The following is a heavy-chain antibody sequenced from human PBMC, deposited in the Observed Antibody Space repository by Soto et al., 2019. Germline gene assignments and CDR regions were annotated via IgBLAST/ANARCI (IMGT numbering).Heavy chain of an antibody. CDR3: ARGPRGLYHHDY. CDR2: INMDGSST. CDR1: GFTFSGDW. J-gene: IGHJ4*02. Sequence: PGGSLRLSCAASGFTFSGDWMHWVRQAAGKGLVWVSRINMDGSSTNYADSVKGRFTISRDNAKNTLYLQMSSLRVDDTAVYYCARGPRGLYHHDYWGQGALVTVSS. D-gene: IGHD2-2*01. V-gene: IGHV3-74*01.